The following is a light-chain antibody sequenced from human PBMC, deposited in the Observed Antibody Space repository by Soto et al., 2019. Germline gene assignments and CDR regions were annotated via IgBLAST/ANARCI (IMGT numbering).Light chain of an antibody. J-gene: IGLJ3*02. Sequence: QLVLTQPPSAFWTPGQRVTISCSGSSSNIGSNTVNWYQQLPGTAPKLLIFSNNQRPSGVPDRFSGSRSGTSASLAITGLQSGDEANYYCAAWDDSLKAVLFGGGTKLTVL. CDR3: AAWDDSLKAVL. CDR2: SNN. V-gene: IGLV1-44*01. CDR1: SSNIGSNT.